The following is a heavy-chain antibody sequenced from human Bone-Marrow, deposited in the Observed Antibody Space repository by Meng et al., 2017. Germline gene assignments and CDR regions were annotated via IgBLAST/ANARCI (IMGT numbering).Heavy chain of an antibody. CDR3: ARGPTTMAHDFDY. D-gene: IGHD4-11*01. Sequence: QGQLQKWGAGCLKPSETLSLPCVVSGGSFSDYYWSWIRHPPGKGLEWIGEINHSGSTNYNPSLESRATISVDTSQNNLSLKLSSVTAADSAVYYCARGPTTMAHDFDYWGQGTLVTVSS. CDR1: GGSFSDYY. V-gene: IGHV4-34*01. J-gene: IGHJ4*02. CDR2: INHSGST.